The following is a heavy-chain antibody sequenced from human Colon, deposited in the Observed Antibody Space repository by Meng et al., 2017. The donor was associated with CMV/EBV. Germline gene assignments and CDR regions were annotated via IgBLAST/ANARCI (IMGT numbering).Heavy chain of an antibody. CDR1: GFTFSSHE. CDR2: IRYDGSNK. J-gene: IGHJ4*02. D-gene: IGHD2-2*01. V-gene: IGHV3-30*02. Sequence: GESLKISCAASGFTFSSHEMNWVRQAPGKGLEWVAFIRYDGSNKYYADSVKGRFTISRDNSKNTLYLQMNSLRAEDTAVYYCAKDYGGYCSSTSCYYFDYWGQGTLVTVSS. CDR3: AKDYGGYCSSTSCYYFDY.